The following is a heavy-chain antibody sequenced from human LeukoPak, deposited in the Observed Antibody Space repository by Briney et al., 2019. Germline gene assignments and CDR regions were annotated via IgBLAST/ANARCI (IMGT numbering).Heavy chain of an antibody. J-gene: IGHJ5*02. CDR2: IDDSGST. CDR1: GGSISSGGYY. V-gene: IGHV4-31*03. Sequence: SETLSLTCTVSGGSISSGGYYWSWIRQHPGKGLEWIGYIDDSGSTYYNPSLKSRVTISVDTSKNQFSLKLSSVTAADTAVYYCASYQTYYYDSSGYYSWFDPWGQGTLVTVSS. D-gene: IGHD3-22*01. CDR3: ASYQTYYYDSSGYYSWFDP.